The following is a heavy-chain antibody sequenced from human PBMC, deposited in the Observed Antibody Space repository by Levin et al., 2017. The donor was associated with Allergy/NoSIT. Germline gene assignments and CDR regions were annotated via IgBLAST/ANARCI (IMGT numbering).Heavy chain of an antibody. CDR2: LYTGGST. CDR1: GFTVSSKY. D-gene: IGHD3-9*01. Sequence: GESLKISCAASGFTVSSKYMTWVRQAPGKGLEWVSVLYTGGSTYYADSVKGRFTISRDNSKNTLYLQMNGLRAEDTAVYYCARDSGVTGYDFDYWGQGTLVTVSS. CDR3: ARDSGVTGYDFDY. V-gene: IGHV3-53*01. J-gene: IGHJ4*02.